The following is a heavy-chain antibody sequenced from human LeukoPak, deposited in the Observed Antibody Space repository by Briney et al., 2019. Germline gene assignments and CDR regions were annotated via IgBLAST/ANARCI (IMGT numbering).Heavy chain of an antibody. J-gene: IGHJ4*02. Sequence: GGSLRLSCAASGFTFSSYAMSWVRQAPGKGLEWVSAISGSGGSTYSADSVKGRFTISRDNSKNTLYLQMNSLRAEDTAVYYCAKLGYCSSTSCYVQLPDYWGQGTLVTVSS. CDR1: GFTFSSYA. CDR2: ISGSGGST. CDR3: AKLGYCSSTSCYVQLPDY. D-gene: IGHD2-2*01. V-gene: IGHV3-23*01.